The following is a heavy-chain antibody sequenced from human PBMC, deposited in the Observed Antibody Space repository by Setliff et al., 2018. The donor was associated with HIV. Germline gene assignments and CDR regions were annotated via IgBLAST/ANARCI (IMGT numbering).Heavy chain of an antibody. J-gene: IGHJ4*02. Sequence: GGSLRLSCAASGFIFSNSAMTWVRQASGKGLEWVSLISGNGVSTYYGDSVKGRFTISRDNSKNTVHLQMNSLRAEDTAIYYCAKPQRDASYFDYWGQGTLVTVSS. CDR3: AKPQRDASYFDY. CDR2: ISGNGVST. D-gene: IGHD1-1*01. CDR1: GFIFSNSA. V-gene: IGHV3-23*01.